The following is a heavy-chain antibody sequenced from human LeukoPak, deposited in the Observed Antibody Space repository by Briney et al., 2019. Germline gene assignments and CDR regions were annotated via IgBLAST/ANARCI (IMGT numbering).Heavy chain of an antibody. J-gene: IGHJ3*02. CDR3: ARDVVRTVTTLPDFDAFDI. V-gene: IGHV3-33*01. D-gene: IGHD4-17*01. Sequence: PGRSLILSCAASGFTFSSYGMHWVRQAPGKGLEWVAVIWYDGSNKYYADSVKGRFTISRDNSKNTLYLQMNSLRAEDTAVYYCARDVVRTVTTLPDFDAFDIWGQGTMVTVSS. CDR1: GFTFSSYG. CDR2: IWYDGSNK.